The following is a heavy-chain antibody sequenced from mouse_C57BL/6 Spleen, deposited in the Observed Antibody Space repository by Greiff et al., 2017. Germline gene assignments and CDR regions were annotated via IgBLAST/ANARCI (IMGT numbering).Heavy chain of an antibody. CDR1: GYTFTSYW. CDR2: IDPSDSYT. CDR3: ARGHYGSRYFDV. Sequence: QVQLQQSGAELVKPGASVKLSCKASGYTFTSYWMQWVKQRPGQGLEWIGEIDPSDSYTNYNQKFKGKATLTVDTSSSTAYMQLSSLTSEDSAVYYCARGHYGSRYFDVWGTGTTVTVSS. J-gene: IGHJ1*03. V-gene: IGHV1-50*01. D-gene: IGHD1-1*01.